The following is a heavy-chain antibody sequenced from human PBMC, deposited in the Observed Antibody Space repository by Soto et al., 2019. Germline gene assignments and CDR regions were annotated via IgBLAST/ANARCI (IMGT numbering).Heavy chain of an antibody. Sequence: GGSLRLSCAASGFAFHNYAMTWVRQAPGKGLEWVAAVTGGDMTFYADSVVKGRFTVSRDNSHNTVYLQMNSLRVEDTALYYCAKAAYGSTRWFFDSWGQGTLVTVSS. J-gene: IGHJ4*02. CDR2: VTGGDMT. CDR1: GFAFHNYA. V-gene: IGHV3-23*01. D-gene: IGHD6-13*01. CDR3: AKAAYGSTRWFFDS.